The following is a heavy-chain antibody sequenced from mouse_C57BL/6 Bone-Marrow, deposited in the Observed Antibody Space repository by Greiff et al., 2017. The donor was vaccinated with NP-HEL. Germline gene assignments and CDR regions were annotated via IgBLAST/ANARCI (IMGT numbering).Heavy chain of an antibody. CDR1: GYSITSGYD. CDR3: ARANWALFAY. J-gene: IGHJ3*01. D-gene: IGHD4-1*02. CDR2: ISYSGST. Sequence: EVKLMESGPGMVKPTQSLSLTCTVTGYSITSGYDWHWIRHFPGNKLEWMGYISYSGSTNYNPSLKSRISITHDTSKNHFFLKLNSVTTEDTATYYCARANWALFAYWGQGTLVTVSA. V-gene: IGHV3-1*01.